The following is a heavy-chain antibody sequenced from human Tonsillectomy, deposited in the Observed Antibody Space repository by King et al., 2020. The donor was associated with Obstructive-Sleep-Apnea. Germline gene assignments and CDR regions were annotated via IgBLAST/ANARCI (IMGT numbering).Heavy chain of an antibody. CDR1: GGSISSGGYY. D-gene: IGHD3-10*01. V-gene: IGHV4-31*03. CDR2: IFYSGST. CDR3: ARGRPQWFGERMDV. J-gene: IGHJ6*01. Sequence: QLQESGPGLVKPSQTLSLTCSVSGGSISSGGYYWSWIRQHPGQGLECIGYIFYSGSTYYNPSLKSRVTISVDTAKNQFSLKLNSVTAADTAVYYCARGRPQWFGERMDVWGQGTTVTVSS.